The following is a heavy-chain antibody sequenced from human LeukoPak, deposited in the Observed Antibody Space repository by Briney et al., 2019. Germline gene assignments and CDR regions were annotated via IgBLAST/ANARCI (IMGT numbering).Heavy chain of an antibody. CDR2: ISGSGGST. V-gene: IGHV3-23*01. Sequence: GGSLRLSCAASGFTFSSYAMSWVRQAPGKGLEWVSAISGSGGSTYYAGSVKGRFTISRDNSKNTLYLQMNSLRAEDTAVYYCAKDPLLWFGEGGTFDYWGQGTLVTVSS. CDR3: AKDPLLWFGEGGTFDY. J-gene: IGHJ4*02. CDR1: GFTFSSYA. D-gene: IGHD3-10*01.